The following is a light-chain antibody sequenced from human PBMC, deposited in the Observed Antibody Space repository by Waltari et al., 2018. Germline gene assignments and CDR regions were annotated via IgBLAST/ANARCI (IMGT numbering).Light chain of an antibody. V-gene: IGKV3-11*01. CDR1: QSVSSY. Sequence: EIVLPQSLATLSLSPGERATLSCRASQSVSSYLAWYQQKPGQAPRLLIYDASNRATGIPARFSGSGSGTDFTLTISSLEPEDFAVYYCQQRSNWPSLTFGGGTKVEIK. CDR2: DAS. CDR3: QQRSNWPSLT. J-gene: IGKJ4*01.